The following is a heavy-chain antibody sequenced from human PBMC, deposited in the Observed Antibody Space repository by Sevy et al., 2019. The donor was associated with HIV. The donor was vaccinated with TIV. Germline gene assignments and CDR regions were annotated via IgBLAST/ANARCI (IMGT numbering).Heavy chain of an antibody. J-gene: IGHJ4*02. CDR3: ARKYDSSGYFDY. D-gene: IGHD3-22*01. CDR2: ISGSGGSGDKT. V-gene: IGHV3-23*01. Sequence: GGSLRLSCAASGLTFSSYAMSWVRQAPGKGLEWVSGISGSGGSGDKTNYADSVKGRFTISRDDSKNSLYLQLNSLRAEDTAIYYCARKYDSSGYFDYWGQGTLVTVSS. CDR1: GLTFSSYA.